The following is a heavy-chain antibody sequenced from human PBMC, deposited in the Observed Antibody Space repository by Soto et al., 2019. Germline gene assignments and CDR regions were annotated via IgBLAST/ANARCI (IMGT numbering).Heavy chain of an antibody. CDR2: IYSGGST. CDR1: GVIVSSSY. CDR3: ARDRGGSPYPIFAY. Sequence: PGGSLRVSCAGSGVIVSSSYMSGGRQAPGKGLEWVSVIYSGGSTYYADSVKGRFTISRDNSKNTLYLQMNSLRDEDTAVYYCARDRGGSPYPIFAYWGQRTPVPV. J-gene: IGHJ1*01. V-gene: IGHV3-66*01. D-gene: IGHD3-3*01.